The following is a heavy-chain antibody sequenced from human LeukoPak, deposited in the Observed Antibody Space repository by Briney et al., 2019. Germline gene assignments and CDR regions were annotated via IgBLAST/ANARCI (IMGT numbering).Heavy chain of an antibody. CDR1: GFTFDDYA. CDR3: ARDPEQWLVRYYYYGMDV. J-gene: IGHJ6*02. D-gene: IGHD6-19*01. CDR2: ISWNSGSI. V-gene: IGHV3-9*03. Sequence: GGSLRLSCAASGFTFDDYAMHWVRQAPGKGLEWVSGISWNSGSIGYADSVKGRFTISRDNAKNSLYLQMNSLRAEDMALYYCARDPEQWLVRYYYYGMDVWGQGTTVTVSS.